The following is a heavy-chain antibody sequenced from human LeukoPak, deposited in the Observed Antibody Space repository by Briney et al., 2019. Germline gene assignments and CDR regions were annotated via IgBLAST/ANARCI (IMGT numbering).Heavy chain of an antibody. J-gene: IGHJ4*02. D-gene: IGHD1-26*01. CDR2: ISIRNNYI. V-gene: IGHV3-21*01. CDR3: AVQWELLGY. Sequence: GGSLRLSCTASGFTFSNYAMTWVRQAPGKGLEWVSSISIRNNYIYYPASVKGRFTISRNDPKNSLFLQMNSLRAEDTAVYYCAVQWELLGYWGQGTLVTVSS. CDR1: GFTFSNYA.